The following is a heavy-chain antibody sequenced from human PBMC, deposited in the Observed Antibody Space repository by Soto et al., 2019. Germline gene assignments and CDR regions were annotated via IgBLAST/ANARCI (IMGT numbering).Heavy chain of an antibody. CDR3: ARDRGYGDYVFGDY. V-gene: IGHV1-69*08. J-gene: IGHJ4*02. CDR2: IIPILGIA. D-gene: IGHD4-17*01. Sequence: QVQLVQSGAEVKKPGSSVKVSCKASGGTFSSYTISWVRQAPGQGLEWMGRIIPILGIANYAQKFQGRVTITADKSTSTAYMELSSLRSEDTAVYYCARDRGYGDYVFGDYWGQGTLVTVSS. CDR1: GGTFSSYT.